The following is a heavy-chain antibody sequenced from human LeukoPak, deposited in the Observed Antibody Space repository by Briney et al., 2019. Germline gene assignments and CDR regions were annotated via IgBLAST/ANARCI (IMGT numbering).Heavy chain of an antibody. Sequence: GGPLRLSCAAAGFTFSSYWMHWVRQVPGKGLVWVSRVNPGGSSTAYADSVKGRFSISRDNVRNTLYLQMNSLRDEDTAVYYCARSNQADDYWGQGTLVTVSS. CDR1: GFTFSSYW. V-gene: IGHV3-74*01. CDR2: VNPGGSST. D-gene: IGHD4-11*01. CDR3: ARSNQADDY. J-gene: IGHJ4*02.